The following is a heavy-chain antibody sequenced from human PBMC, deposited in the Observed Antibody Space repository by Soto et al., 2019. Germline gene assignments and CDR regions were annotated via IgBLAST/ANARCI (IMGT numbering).Heavy chain of an antibody. J-gene: IGHJ4*02. V-gene: IGHV3-23*01. CDR3: AKVRESAAIGNFDY. D-gene: IGHD6-13*01. CDR2: ISGSGATT. CDR1: GFTFSNYA. Sequence: PWGSLRLSCEASGFTFSNYAMSWGRQAPGKGLEWVSVISGSGATTYYADSVKGRFTISRDNSKNTLYVQMSSLGAEVTAMYYCAKVRESAAIGNFDYWGQGTLVTVSS.